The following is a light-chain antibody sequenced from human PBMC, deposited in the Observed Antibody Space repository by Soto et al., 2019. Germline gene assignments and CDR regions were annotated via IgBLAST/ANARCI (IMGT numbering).Light chain of an antibody. CDR1: SSDVGGYNY. V-gene: IGLV2-14*01. J-gene: IGLJ2*01. Sequence: QSVLTQPASVSGYPGQSITISCTGTSSDVGGYNYVSWYQQHPGKAPKLMIYDVINRPSGVSNRFSGSKSGNTASLTISGLQAEDEADYYCSSYTSSSTRVFGGGTKLTVL. CDR2: DVI. CDR3: SSYTSSSTRV.